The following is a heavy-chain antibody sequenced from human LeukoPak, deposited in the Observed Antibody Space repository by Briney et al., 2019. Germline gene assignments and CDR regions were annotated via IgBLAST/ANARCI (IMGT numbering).Heavy chain of an antibody. CDR3: AKVDTSGWYEVLDF. Sequence: GGSLRLSCVASGFTFTTYALSWVRQAPGKGLEWVSTISADGRRSTYADSVKGRFTISRDTSKNTLYLQMNSLRAEDTAKYYCAKVDTSGWYEVLDFWGQGTLVTVSS. J-gene: IGHJ4*02. CDR1: GFTFTTYA. V-gene: IGHV3-23*01. CDR2: ISADGRRS. D-gene: IGHD6-19*01.